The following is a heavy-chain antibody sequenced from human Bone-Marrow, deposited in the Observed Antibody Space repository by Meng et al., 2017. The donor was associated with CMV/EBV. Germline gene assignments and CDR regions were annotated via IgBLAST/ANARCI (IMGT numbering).Heavy chain of an antibody. CDR3: ARLFHTTLGTNYYYGMDV. Sequence: ASVKVSCKASGYTFTGYDMHWVRQAPGQGLEWMGWINPNSGGTNYAQKFEDRVTLTSDTSISTAYMELRRLRSDDTAVFFCARLFHTTLGTNYYYGMDVWGPGTTATVSS. V-gene: IGHV1-2*02. D-gene: IGHD3-3*01. CDR2: INPNSGGT. J-gene: IGHJ6*02. CDR1: GYTFTGYD.